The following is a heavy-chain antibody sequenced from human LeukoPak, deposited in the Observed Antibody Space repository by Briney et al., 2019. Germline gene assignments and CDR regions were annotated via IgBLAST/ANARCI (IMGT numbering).Heavy chain of an antibody. CDR1: GYTFTNNY. J-gene: IGHJ4*02. Sequence: ASVKVSCKASGYTFTNNYLHWVRQAPGQGLEWMGMIYPRDGSTSYAQNFQGRVTVTRDTSTTTVHMELRGLRSEDTAVYYCARDQEGFDYWGQGNRGHRLL. V-gene: IGHV1-46*01. CDR3: ARDQEGFDY. CDR2: IYPRDGST.